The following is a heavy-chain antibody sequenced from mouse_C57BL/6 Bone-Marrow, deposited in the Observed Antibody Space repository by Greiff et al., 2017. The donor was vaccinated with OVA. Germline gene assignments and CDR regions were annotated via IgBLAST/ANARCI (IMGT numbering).Heavy chain of an antibody. D-gene: IGHD2-3*01. CDR3: ASSDGYPYYYAMDY. CDR2: IWTGGGT. Sequence: VQLQQSGPGLVAPSQSLSITCTVSGFSLTSYAISWVRQPPGKGLEWLGVIWTGGGTNYNSALKSRLSISKDNSKSQVFLKMNSLQTDDTARYYCASSDGYPYYYAMDYWGQGTSVTVSS. CDR1: GFSLTSYA. J-gene: IGHJ4*01. V-gene: IGHV2-9-1*01.